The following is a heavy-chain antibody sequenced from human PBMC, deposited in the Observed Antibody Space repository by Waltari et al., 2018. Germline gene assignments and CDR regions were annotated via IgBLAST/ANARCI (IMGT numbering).Heavy chain of an antibody. J-gene: IGHJ5*02. CDR1: GYSISSGYY. Sequence: QVQLQESGPGLVKPSETLSLTCAVSGYSISSGYYWGWIRQPPGKGLEWIGSIYHSGSTYYNPSLKSRVTISVDTSKNQFSLKLSSVTAADTAVYYCARQKAHSSSWYFWFDPWGQGTLVTVSS. V-gene: IGHV4-38-2*01. CDR2: IYHSGST. D-gene: IGHD6-13*01. CDR3: ARQKAHSSSWYFWFDP.